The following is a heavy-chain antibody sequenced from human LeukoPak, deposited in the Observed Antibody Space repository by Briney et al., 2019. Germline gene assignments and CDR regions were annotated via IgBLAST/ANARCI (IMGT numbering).Heavy chain of an antibody. J-gene: IGHJ5*02. CDR1: GGSFSGYY. Sequence: SETLSLTCAVYGGSFSGYYWSWIRQPPGKGLEWIGEISHSGSTNYNPSLKSRVTISVDTSKNQFSLKLSSVTAADTAVYYCARYRYCSSTSCYRGASMWFDPWGQGTLVTVSS. V-gene: IGHV4-34*01. CDR2: ISHSGST. CDR3: ARYRYCSSTSCYRGASMWFDP. D-gene: IGHD2-2*01.